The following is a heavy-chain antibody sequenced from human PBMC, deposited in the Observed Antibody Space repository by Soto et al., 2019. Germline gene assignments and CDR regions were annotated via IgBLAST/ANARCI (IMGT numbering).Heavy chain of an antibody. CDR3: ARVGLAAAGKAFIPDFDYYYYYYMDV. CDR1: GGSISSYY. CDR2: IYYSGST. V-gene: IGHV4-59*01. Sequence: PSETLSLTCTVSGGSISSYYWSWIRQPPGKGLEWIGYIYYSGSTNYNPSLKSRVTISVDTSKNQFSLKLSSVTAADTAVYYCARVGLAAAGKAFIPDFDYYYYYYMDVWGKGTTVTVSS. J-gene: IGHJ6*03. D-gene: IGHD6-13*01.